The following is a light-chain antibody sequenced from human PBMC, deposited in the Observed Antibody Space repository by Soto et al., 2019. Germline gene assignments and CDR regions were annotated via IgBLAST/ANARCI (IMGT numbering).Light chain of an antibody. CDR2: EVT. Sequence: QSALTQPASVSGSPGQSITVSCTGTSSDVGGYNYVSWYQQHAGKAPKLMIYEVTNRPSGVSNRFSGSKSGNTASLTISGLQAEDEADYYCSSYTSSTFYAFGTGTKVTVL. CDR1: SSDVGGYNY. CDR3: SSYTSSTFYA. J-gene: IGLJ1*01. V-gene: IGLV2-14*01.